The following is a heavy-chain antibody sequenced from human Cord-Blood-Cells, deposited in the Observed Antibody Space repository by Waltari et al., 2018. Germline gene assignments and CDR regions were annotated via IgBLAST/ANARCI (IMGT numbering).Heavy chain of an antibody. D-gene: IGHD3-16*01. J-gene: IGHJ2*01. CDR2: IIPILGIA. Sequence: QVQLVQSGAEVKKPGSSVKVSCKASGGPFRSYAISWVRPAPGQGLEWMGRIIPILGIANYAQKFQGRVTITADKSTSTAYMELSSLRSEDTAVYYCARVGWGSTGYFDLWGRGTLVTVSS. V-gene: IGHV1-69*09. CDR1: GGPFRSYA. CDR3: ARVGWGSTGYFDL.